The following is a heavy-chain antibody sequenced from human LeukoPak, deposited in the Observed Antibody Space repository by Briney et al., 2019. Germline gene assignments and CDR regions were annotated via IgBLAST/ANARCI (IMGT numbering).Heavy chain of an antibody. CDR1: GYTFTGNH. V-gene: IGHV1-2*02. CDR2: IDPKSGDT. CDR3: AKEADIVSFDL. Sequence: ASVKVSCEASGYTFTGNHVHWVRQAPGQGLEWMGWIDPKSGDTMYAQKFQDRVTMTSDTSINTAYMELSGLRSDDTAVYFCAKEADIVSFDLWGRGTLVTVPS. D-gene: IGHD2-15*01. J-gene: IGHJ2*01.